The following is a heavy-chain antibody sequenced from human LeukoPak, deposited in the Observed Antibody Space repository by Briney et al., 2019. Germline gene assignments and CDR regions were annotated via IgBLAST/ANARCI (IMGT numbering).Heavy chain of an antibody. CDR3: ARGKTSQNIVTRKTYNWFDP. D-gene: IGHD2/OR15-2a*01. CDR1: GFTFSVYY. V-gene: IGHV3-7*01. CDR2: IKQDGSEK. Sequence: HPGGSLRLSCAASGFTFSVYYMSWVRQAPGEGLEWVAYIKQDGSEKYYVDSVKGRFTISRDHAKNSLYLQMKSLRAEDTAVYYCARGKTSQNIVTRKTYNWFDPWGQGTLVTVSS. J-gene: IGHJ5*02.